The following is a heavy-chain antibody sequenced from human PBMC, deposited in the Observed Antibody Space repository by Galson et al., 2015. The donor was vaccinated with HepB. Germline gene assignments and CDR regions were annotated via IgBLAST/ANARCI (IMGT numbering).Heavy chain of an antibody. D-gene: IGHD4-23*01. CDR1: GSSFTSYW. CDR2: IDPSDSYT. V-gene: IGHV5-10-1*01. CDR3: ARAMTTVVTPTYFDY. Sequence: QSGAEVKKPGESLRISCKGSGSSFTSYWISWVRQMPGKGLEWMGRIDPSDSYTNYSPSFQGHVTISADKSISTAYLQWSSLKASDTAMYYCARAMTTVVTPTYFDYWGQGTLVTVSS. J-gene: IGHJ4*02.